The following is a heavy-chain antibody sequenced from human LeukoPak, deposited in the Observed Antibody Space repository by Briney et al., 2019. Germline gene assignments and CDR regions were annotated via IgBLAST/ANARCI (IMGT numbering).Heavy chain of an antibody. J-gene: IGHJ6*02. Sequence: GSLRLSCAASGFTFSNYGMNWVRQAPGKGLEWVSFISSSSSYIYYADSVKGRFTISRDNAKNSLYLRMNSLRAEDTAVYYCARDTGEDDSSGYYYYWYGMDVWGQGTTVTVSS. CDR1: GFTFSNYG. CDR2: ISSSSSYI. D-gene: IGHD3-22*01. V-gene: IGHV3-21*01. CDR3: ARDTGEDDSSGYYYYWYGMDV.